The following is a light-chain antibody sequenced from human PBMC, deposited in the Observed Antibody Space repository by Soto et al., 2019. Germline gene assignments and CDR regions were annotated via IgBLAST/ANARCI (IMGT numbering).Light chain of an antibody. Sequence: ETVLTQSPATLSLSPGERATLSCRASQSISSDLAWYQQKPGQPPRLLIYDASNRATGTPARFSGSGSGTDFTLTISSLEPEDFAIYYCQKGRNWPPTFGQGTKVEVK. CDR3: QKGRNWPPT. J-gene: IGKJ1*01. V-gene: IGKV3-11*01. CDR2: DAS. CDR1: QSISSD.